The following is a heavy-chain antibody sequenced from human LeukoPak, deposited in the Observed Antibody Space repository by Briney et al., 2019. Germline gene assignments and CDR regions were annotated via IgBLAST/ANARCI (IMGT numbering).Heavy chain of an antibody. CDR3: AREGSYLGHFDY. Sequence: PSETLSLTCTVSGGSISSYYWSWIRQPAGKGLEWLGRIYTSGSTNYNPSLKSRVTMSVDTSKNQFSLKLSSVPAADTAVYYCAREGSYLGHFDYWGQGTLVTVSS. J-gene: IGHJ4*02. D-gene: IGHD1-26*01. V-gene: IGHV4-4*07. CDR1: GGSISSYY. CDR2: IYTSGST.